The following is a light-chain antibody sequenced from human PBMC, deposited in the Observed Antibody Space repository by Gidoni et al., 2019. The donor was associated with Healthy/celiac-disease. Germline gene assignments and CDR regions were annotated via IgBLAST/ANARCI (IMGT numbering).Light chain of an antibody. CDR1: SSNIGSNY. CDR2: RNN. J-gene: IGLJ2*01. Sequence: QSLLTQPPSASGTPGQRVTISCTGSSSNIGSNYLYWYQQLPGPAPKLLIYRNNQRPSGVPDRFSGSKSGTSASLAISGLRSEDEADYYCAAWDDSLSGVVFGGGTKLTVL. V-gene: IGLV1-47*01. CDR3: AAWDDSLSGVV.